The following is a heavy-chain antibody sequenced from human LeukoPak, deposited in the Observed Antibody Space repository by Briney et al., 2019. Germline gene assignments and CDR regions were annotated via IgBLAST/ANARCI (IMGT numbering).Heavy chain of an antibody. D-gene: IGHD3-3*01. V-gene: IGHV4-30-4*01. Sequence: PSETLSLTCTVSGGSISSGDYYWSWIRQPPGKGLEWIGYIYYSGSTYYNPSLKSRVTISVDTSKNQFSLKLSSVTAADTAVYYCARSITIFGVAPFDPWGQGTLVTVSS. CDR3: ARSITIFGVAPFDP. CDR1: GGSISSGDYY. CDR2: IYYSGST. J-gene: IGHJ5*02.